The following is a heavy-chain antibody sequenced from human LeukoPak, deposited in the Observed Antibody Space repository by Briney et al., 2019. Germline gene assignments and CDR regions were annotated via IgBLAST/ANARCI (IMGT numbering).Heavy chain of an antibody. D-gene: IGHD2-21*02. J-gene: IGHJ4*02. V-gene: IGHV4-34*01. CDR2: ISHSGST. Sequence: SETLSLTCAVYGGSFSGYYWSWIRQPPGKRLEGIGEISHSGSTNYNPSLKSRVIISIDTSKNQFSLELSSVTAADTAVYYCARGPNPVAATAILDYWGQGTLVTVSS. CDR3: ARGPNPVAATAILDY. CDR1: GGSFSGYY.